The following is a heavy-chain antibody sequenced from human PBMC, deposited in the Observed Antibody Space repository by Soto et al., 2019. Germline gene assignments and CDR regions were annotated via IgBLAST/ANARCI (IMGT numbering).Heavy chain of an antibody. CDR2: IIPIFGTA. J-gene: IGHJ4*02. Sequence: SVKVSCKASGGTLSSYAISWVRQAPGQGLEWMGGIIPIFGTANYAQKFQGRVTITADESTSTAYMELSSLRSEDTAVYYCAREVPANDSGAYYYPNYFDYWGRGTLVTVSS. CDR1: GGTLSSYA. V-gene: IGHV1-69*13. CDR3: AREVPANDSGAYYYPNYFDY. D-gene: IGHD3-22*01.